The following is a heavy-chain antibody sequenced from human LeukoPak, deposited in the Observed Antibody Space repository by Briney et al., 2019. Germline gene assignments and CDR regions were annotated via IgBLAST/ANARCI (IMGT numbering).Heavy chain of an antibody. V-gene: IGHV1-8*01. CDR3: ARAGVERFLEWLSTYYYGMDV. Sequence: ASVKVSCKASGYTITSYDIKWVRQATGQGLEWMGWMNPNSSNTGYAQKFQGRVTMTRNTSISTAYMELSSLRSEDTAVYYCARAGVERFLEWLSTYYYGMDVWGQGTRVTVSS. J-gene: IGHJ6*02. CDR2: MNPNSSNT. D-gene: IGHD3-3*01. CDR1: GYTITSYD.